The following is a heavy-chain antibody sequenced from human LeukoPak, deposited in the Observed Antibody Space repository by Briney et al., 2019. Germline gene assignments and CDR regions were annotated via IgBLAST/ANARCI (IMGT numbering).Heavy chain of an antibody. CDR3: ARVGSYDSSGYYFDY. V-gene: IGHV4-59*01. CDR1: DGSINLFY. CDR2: VHHSDAS. D-gene: IGHD3-22*01. J-gene: IGHJ4*02. Sequence: SETLSLTSSVSDGSINLFYWSWIRQTPGKGLEWIGYVHHSDASSYNPALRGRVTISMDTSENQFSLKMRSVSAADTAVYFCARVGSYDSSGYYFDYWGQGIQVTVSS.